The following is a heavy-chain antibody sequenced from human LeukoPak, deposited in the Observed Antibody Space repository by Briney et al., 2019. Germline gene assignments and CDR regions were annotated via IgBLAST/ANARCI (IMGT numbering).Heavy chain of an antibody. V-gene: IGHV3-30*02. D-gene: IGHD3-22*01. Sequence: QPGGSLRLSCAASGFTFSSYGMHWVRQAPGKGLEWVAFIRYDGSNKYYTDSMKGRFTISRDNSKNTLYLQMNSLRAEDTAVYYCAKIPPNYYDSSGFDYWGQGTLVTVSS. CDR3: AKIPPNYYDSSGFDY. J-gene: IGHJ4*02. CDR2: IRYDGSNK. CDR1: GFTFSSYG.